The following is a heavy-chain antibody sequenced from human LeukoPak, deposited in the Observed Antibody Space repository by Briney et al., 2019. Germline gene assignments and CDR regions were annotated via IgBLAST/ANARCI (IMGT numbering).Heavy chain of an antibody. CDR1: GFSLTTSGVG. V-gene: IGHV2-5*02. D-gene: IGHD3-22*01. CDR3: AHRRDSSGYQYRWWFAP. Sequence: VSGPTLVKPTQTLTLTCTFSGFSLTTSGVGVGWIRQPPGKALEWLALINWDDEKVYSPSLQSRLSITKDTSKNQVVLTMTNVDPVDTATYYCAHRRDSSGYQYRWWFAPWGQGTLVTASS. J-gene: IGHJ5*02. CDR2: INWDDEK.